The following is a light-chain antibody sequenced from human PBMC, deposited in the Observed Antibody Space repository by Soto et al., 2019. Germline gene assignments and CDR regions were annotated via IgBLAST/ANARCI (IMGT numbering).Light chain of an antibody. Sequence: EVVLTQSADSLSLSPGEGATLSCRASQFVSSGYLAWYQQRPGQPPRVLIYGASRRATGIPDRFSGSGSGTDFTLTISRLEPEDSAVYYCQQYGSSPLTFGGGTKVDIK. CDR1: QFVSSGY. V-gene: IGKV3-20*01. CDR2: GAS. J-gene: IGKJ4*01. CDR3: QQYGSSPLT.